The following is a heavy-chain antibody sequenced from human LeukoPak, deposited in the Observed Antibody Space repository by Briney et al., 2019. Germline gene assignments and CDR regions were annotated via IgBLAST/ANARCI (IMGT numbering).Heavy chain of an antibody. Sequence: SETLSLTCTVSGGSISSYYWSWIRQPPAKGLEWVGYTYYSGSTNYNPSLKSRITISVDTSKNQFALKLSSVTAADTAVYYCARWTPSSGYFGYWGQGTLVTVSS. J-gene: IGHJ4*02. D-gene: IGHD3-22*01. CDR3: ARWTPSSGYFGY. CDR2: TYYSGST. CDR1: GGSISSYY. V-gene: IGHV4-59*01.